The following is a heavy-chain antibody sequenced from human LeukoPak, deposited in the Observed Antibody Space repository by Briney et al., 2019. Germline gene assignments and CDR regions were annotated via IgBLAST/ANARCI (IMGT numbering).Heavy chain of an antibody. CDR2: INHSGST. CDR1: GGSLSGYY. Sequence: SETLSLTCAVYGGSLSGYYWSWIRQPPGKGLEWIGEINHSGSTNYNPSLKSRVTISVDTSKNQFSLKLSSVTAADTAVYYCARVRGYSYGLTLRNWFDPWGQGTLVTVSS. J-gene: IGHJ5*02. V-gene: IGHV4-34*01. D-gene: IGHD5-18*01. CDR3: ARVRGYSYGLTLRNWFDP.